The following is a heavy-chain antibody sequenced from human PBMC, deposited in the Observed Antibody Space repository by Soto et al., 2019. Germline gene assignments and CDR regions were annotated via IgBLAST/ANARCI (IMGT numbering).Heavy chain of an antibody. Sequence: PGGSLRLSCAGSGVSFSSYSMNWVRMAPGKGLEWVSSISSRSGYIYYADSIRGRFTISRDNAKNSLYLKMSSLRAEDTVVFYCAKGTGDSQGSDGFDIWGQGTMVTVSS. CDR1: GVSFSSYS. J-gene: IGHJ3*02. CDR2: ISSRSGYI. CDR3: AKGTGDSQGSDGFDI. V-gene: IGHV3-21*06. D-gene: IGHD4-17*01.